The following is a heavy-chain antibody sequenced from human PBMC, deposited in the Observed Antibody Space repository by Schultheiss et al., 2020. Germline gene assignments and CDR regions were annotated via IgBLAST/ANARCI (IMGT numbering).Heavy chain of an antibody. CDR3: ALASRNWFDP. V-gene: IGHV2-5*02. CDR1: GFSLSTSGVG. CDR2: IYWDDDK. J-gene: IGHJ5*02. Sequence: SGPTLMKPTQTLTLTCTFSGFSLSTSGVGVGWIRQPPGKALEWLGIIYWDDDKRYSPSLKNRLTITKDTSKNQVVLTMTNMDPVDTATYYCALASRNWFDPWGQGTLVTVSS.